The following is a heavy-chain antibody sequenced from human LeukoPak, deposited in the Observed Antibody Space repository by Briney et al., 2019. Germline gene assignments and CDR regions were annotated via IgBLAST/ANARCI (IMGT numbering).Heavy chain of an antibody. J-gene: IGHJ4*02. Sequence: PGGSLRLSCAASGFTFSSYAMHWVRQAPGKGLEWVAVISYDGSNKYYADSVKGRFTISRDNSKNTLYLQMNSLRAEDTAVYYCARSIAAAGTLDYWGQGTLVTVSS. V-gene: IGHV3-30-3*01. CDR2: ISYDGSNK. CDR3: ARSIAAAGTLDY. CDR1: GFTFSSYA. D-gene: IGHD6-13*01.